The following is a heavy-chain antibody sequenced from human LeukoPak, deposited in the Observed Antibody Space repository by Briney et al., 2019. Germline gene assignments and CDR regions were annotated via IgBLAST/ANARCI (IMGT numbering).Heavy chain of an antibody. V-gene: IGHV3-48*03. J-gene: IGHJ4*02. CDR2: ISSRGITI. CDR1: GFTFSSFE. Sequence: GGSLRLSCAASGFTFSSFEMNWVRQAPGKGLEWVSYISSRGITIYYADSVKGRFTISRDNAKNSLYLQMNSLRAEDTAVYYCARETDSTLFDYWGQGTLVTVSS. CDR3: ARETDSTLFDY. D-gene: IGHD2-2*01.